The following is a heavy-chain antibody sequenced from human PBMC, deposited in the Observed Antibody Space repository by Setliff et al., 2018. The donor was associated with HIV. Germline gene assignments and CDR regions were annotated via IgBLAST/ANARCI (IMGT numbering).Heavy chain of an antibody. CDR1: GGSISSYY. CDR2: IYTSGTT. V-gene: IGHV4-4*09. D-gene: IGHD2-8*02. Sequence: SETLSLTCTVSGGSISSYYWSWIRQPAGQGLEWIGYIYTSGTTEYNPSLDSRVTISVDTSRDQFSLNLRSVTAADTALYFCARLIHTGLLYFDYWGLGMLVTVSS. CDR3: ARLIHTGLLYFDY. J-gene: IGHJ4*02.